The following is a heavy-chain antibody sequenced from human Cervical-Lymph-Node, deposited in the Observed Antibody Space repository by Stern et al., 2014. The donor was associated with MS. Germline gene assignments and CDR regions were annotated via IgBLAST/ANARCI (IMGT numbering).Heavy chain of an antibody. CDR1: GFTFSSYA. D-gene: IGHD3-3*01. Sequence: EVQLVQSGGGLVQPGGSLRLSCAASGFTFSSYAMSWVRQAPGQGLEWVSAISGSGGSTYYADSVKGRFTISRDNSKNTLYLQMNSLRAEDTAVYYCAKGSHYDFWSGYYTEDYFDYWGQGTLVTVSS. V-gene: IGHV3-23*04. J-gene: IGHJ4*02. CDR2: ISGSGGST. CDR3: AKGSHYDFWSGYYTEDYFDY.